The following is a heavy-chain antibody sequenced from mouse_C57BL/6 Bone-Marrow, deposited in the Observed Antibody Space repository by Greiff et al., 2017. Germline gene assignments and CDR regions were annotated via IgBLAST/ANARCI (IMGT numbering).Heavy chain of an antibody. D-gene: IGHD4-1*01. Sequence: QVQLQQSGAELAKPGASVKLSCKASGYTFTSYWMHWVKQRPGQGLEWIGYINPSSGYTKYNQKFKDKATLTADKYSSTAYMQLSSLTYEDSAVYYCARGLGRWYFDVWGTGTTVTVSS. CDR3: ARGLGRWYFDV. J-gene: IGHJ1*03. CDR1: GYTFTSYW. CDR2: INPSSGYT. V-gene: IGHV1-7*01.